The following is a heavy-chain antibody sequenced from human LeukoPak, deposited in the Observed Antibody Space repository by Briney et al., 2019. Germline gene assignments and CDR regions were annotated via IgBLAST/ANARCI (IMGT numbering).Heavy chain of an antibody. V-gene: IGHV1-69*05. Sequence: SVKVSCKASGGTFSSYAISWVRQAPGQGLEWMGRIIPIFGTANYAQKFQGRVTITTDESTSTAYMELGSLRSEDTAVYYCARDTDYGANFAFDIWGQGTMVTVSS. CDR1: GGTFSSYA. CDR3: ARDTDYGANFAFDI. J-gene: IGHJ3*02. D-gene: IGHD4/OR15-4a*01. CDR2: IIPIFGTA.